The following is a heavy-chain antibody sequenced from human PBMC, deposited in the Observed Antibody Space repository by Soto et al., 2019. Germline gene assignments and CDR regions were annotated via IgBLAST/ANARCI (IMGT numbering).Heavy chain of an antibody. CDR1: GFTFSSYW. V-gene: IGHV3-74*01. Sequence: GGSLRLSCAASGFTFSSYWMHWVRQAPGKGLVWVSRINSDGSSTSYADSVKGRFTISRDNAKNTLYLQMNSLRAEDTAVYYCARGDFEGGKAAAGSPYYFDYWGQGTLVTVSS. J-gene: IGHJ4*02. D-gene: IGHD6-13*01. CDR3: ARGDFEGGKAAAGSPYYFDY. CDR2: INSDGSST.